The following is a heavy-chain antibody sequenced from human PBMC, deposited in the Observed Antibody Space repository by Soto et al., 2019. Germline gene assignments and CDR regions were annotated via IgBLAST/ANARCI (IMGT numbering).Heavy chain of an antibody. J-gene: IGHJ5*02. CDR1: GFSLSTSGVG. CDR3: ARLPYSSGWYGNWFDP. Sequence: QITLKESGPTLVKPTQTLTLTCTFSGFSLSTSGVGVGWIRQPPGKALEWLALIYWDDDKRYSPSLKSRLTITKDTSKNQAVLTMTNMDPVDTATYYCARLPYSSGWYGNWFDPWGQGTLVTVSS. V-gene: IGHV2-5*02. CDR2: IYWDDDK. D-gene: IGHD6-19*01.